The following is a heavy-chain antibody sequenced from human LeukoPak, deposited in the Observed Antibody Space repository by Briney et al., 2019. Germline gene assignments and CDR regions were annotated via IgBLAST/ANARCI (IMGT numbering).Heavy chain of an antibody. Sequence: ASVKVFCKASGFTFTGYYLHWVRQAPGQGLEWMGWINPNSGGTNYAQRFQGRVTMTRDTSISTAYMELTRLRSDDTAVYYCARDGSTTGTTLFDYWGQGTLVTVSS. D-gene: IGHD1-1*01. V-gene: IGHV1-2*02. CDR1: GFTFTGYY. CDR3: ARDGSTTGTTLFDY. CDR2: INPNSGGT. J-gene: IGHJ4*02.